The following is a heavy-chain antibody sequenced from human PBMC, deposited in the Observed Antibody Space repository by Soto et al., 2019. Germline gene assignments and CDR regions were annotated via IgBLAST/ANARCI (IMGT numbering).Heavy chain of an antibody. V-gene: IGHV5-51*01. CDR1: GYSFTTYW. J-gene: IGHJ4*02. Sequence: PGESLKISCKGSGYSFTTYWIGWVRQMPGNGLEWMGIVYPGDSDVRYSPSFQGQVTISADKSTSTAYLQWSSLKASDTAMYYCARQIYDSDTGPNFQYYFDSWGQGTPVTVSS. CDR3: ARQIYDSDTGPNFQYYFDS. CDR2: VYPGDSDV. D-gene: IGHD3-22*01.